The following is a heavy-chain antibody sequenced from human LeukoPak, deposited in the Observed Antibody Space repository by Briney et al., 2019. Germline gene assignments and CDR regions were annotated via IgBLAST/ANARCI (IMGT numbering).Heavy chain of an antibody. D-gene: IGHD3-3*01. Sequence: SQTLSLTCTVSGGSISSGGYYWSWIRQHPGKGLEWIGYIYYSGSTYYNPSLKSRVTISVDTSKNQFSLKLSSVTAADTAVYYCARVTYYDFWSGYSPFDYWGQGTLVTVSS. J-gene: IGHJ4*02. V-gene: IGHV4-31*03. CDR1: GGSISSGGYY. CDR3: ARVTYYDFWSGYSPFDY. CDR2: IYYSGST.